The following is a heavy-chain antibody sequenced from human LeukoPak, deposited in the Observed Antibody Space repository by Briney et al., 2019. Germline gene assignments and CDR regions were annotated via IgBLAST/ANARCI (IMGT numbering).Heavy chain of an antibody. D-gene: IGHD3-9*01. CDR2: IYYSGST. Sequence: PSETLSLTCTVSGGSISSYYWSWIRQPPGKGLEWIGYIYYSGSTNYNPSLKSRVTISVDTSKNQFSLRLSSVTTADTAVYYCARVLRYFDWLLSSGYYYMDVWGKGTTVTVSS. CDR3: ARVLRYFDWLLSSGYYYMDV. CDR1: GGSISSYY. J-gene: IGHJ6*03. V-gene: IGHV4-59*01.